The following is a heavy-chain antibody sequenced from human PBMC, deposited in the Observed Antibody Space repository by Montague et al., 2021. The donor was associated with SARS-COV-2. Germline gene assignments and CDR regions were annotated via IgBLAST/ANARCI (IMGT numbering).Heavy chain of an antibody. D-gene: IGHD3-16*01. J-gene: IGHJ4*02. Sequence: SLRLSCAASGFPFSNYWMSWVRQAPGKGLEWVANIKEDGGELHYLDSVKGRFTISRDNAKKSLYLQMNSLRAEDTAVYFCARDAPLSASGWGYWGQGTLVTVSS. CDR1: GFPFSNYW. CDR2: IKEDGGEL. V-gene: IGHV3-7*05. CDR3: ARDAPLSASGWGY.